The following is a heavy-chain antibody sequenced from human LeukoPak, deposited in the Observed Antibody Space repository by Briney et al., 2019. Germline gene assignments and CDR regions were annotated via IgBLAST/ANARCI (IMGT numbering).Heavy chain of an antibody. CDR3: ATYRQVLLPFES. D-gene: IGHD2-8*02. CDR2: IRYDGSNK. CDR1: GFTFSSYG. V-gene: IGHV3-30*02. J-gene: IGHJ4*02. Sequence: GGSLRLSCAASGFTFSSYGMHWVRQAPGKGLEWVAFIRYDGSNKYYADSVKGRFTISRDNSKNTLSLQMNSLRAEDTAIYYCATYRQVLLPFESWGQGTLVTVSS.